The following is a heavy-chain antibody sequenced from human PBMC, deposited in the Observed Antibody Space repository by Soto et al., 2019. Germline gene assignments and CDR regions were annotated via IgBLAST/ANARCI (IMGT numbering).Heavy chain of an antibody. CDR1: GYTFTSYY. Sequence: ASVKVSGKASGYTFTSYYMHWVRQAPGQGLEWMGIINPSGGSTSYAQKFQGRVTMTRDTSTSTVYMELSSLRSEDTAVYYCAREGGITGTTNWFDPWGQGTLVTVSS. CDR3: AREGGITGTTNWFDP. CDR2: INPSGGST. V-gene: IGHV1-46*03. D-gene: IGHD1-7*01. J-gene: IGHJ5*02.